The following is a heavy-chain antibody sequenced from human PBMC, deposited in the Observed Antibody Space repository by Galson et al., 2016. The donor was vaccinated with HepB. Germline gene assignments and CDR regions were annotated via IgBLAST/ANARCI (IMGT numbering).Heavy chain of an antibody. J-gene: IGHJ5*02. V-gene: IGHV5-51*01. Sequence: QSGAEVKKPGEFLKISCKGSGYSFSNYWIGWVRQMPGKGLEWVGVIYPGDSDTRYSPSLQGQVTISADRSISTAYLQWSSLKASDTAIYYCVRLPAVAALAGFDPWGHGTLVTVYS. CDR3: VRLPAVAALAGFDP. CDR1: GYSFSNYW. D-gene: IGHD6-19*01. CDR2: IYPGDSDT.